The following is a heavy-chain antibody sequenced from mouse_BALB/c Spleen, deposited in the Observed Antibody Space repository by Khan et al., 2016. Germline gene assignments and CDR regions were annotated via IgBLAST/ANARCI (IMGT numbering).Heavy chain of an antibody. CDR3: VTLQRVYAMDY. CDR1: GYSITSGYY. V-gene: IGHV3-6*02. Sequence: EVQLQESGPGLVKPSQSLSLTCSVTGYSITSGYYWNWIRQFPGNKLEWMGYISYDGSNNYNPSLKNRISITRDTSKNQFFLKLNSVTSEDTSTYYCVTLQRVYAMDYWGQGTSVTVSS. CDR2: ISYDGSN. J-gene: IGHJ4*01. D-gene: IGHD1-2*01.